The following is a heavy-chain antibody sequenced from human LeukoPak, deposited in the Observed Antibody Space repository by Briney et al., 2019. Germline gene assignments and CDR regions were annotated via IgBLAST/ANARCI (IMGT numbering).Heavy chain of an antibody. CDR3: AKDRGNRNYYYYMDV. J-gene: IGHJ6*03. D-gene: IGHD3-10*01. CDR1: GFTFSSYW. V-gene: IGHV3-7*01. CDR2: MKQDGSEK. Sequence: GGSLRLSCAASGFTFSSYWMSWVRQAPGKGLEWVANMKQDGSEKYYVDSVKGRFTISRDNAKNSLYLQMSSLRAEDTAVYYCAKDRGNRNYYYYMDVWGKGTMVTVSS.